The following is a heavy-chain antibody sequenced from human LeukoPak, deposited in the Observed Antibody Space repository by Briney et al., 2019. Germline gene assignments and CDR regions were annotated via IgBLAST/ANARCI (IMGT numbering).Heavy chain of an antibody. J-gene: IGHJ4*02. D-gene: IGHD5-24*01. CDR2: INHSGST. CDR1: GGSFSGYY. V-gene: IGHV4-34*01. Sequence: LETLSLTCGVYGGSFSGYYWSWIRQPPGKGLEWIGEINHSGSTNYNPSLKSRVTMSVDTSKNQFSLKLSSVTAADTAVYYCARKNQRWLQCNFDYWGQGILVTVSS. CDR3: ARKNQRWLQCNFDY.